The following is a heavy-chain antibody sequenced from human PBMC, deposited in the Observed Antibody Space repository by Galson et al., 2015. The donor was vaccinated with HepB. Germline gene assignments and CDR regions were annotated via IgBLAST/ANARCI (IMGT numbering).Heavy chain of an antibody. CDR1: GFTFSSSS. CDR2: VSYDGSNK. Sequence: SLRLSCAASGFTFSSSSLLWVRKAPGQGQEWMAGVSYDGSNKYYADSGKGRFTISRDNSKNTLCLQMNSLRAEDTAVYYCAREFRFSYYYMDVWGKGTTVTVSS. CDR3: AREFRFSYYYMDV. J-gene: IGHJ6*03. V-gene: IGHV3-33*01. D-gene: IGHD3-3*01.